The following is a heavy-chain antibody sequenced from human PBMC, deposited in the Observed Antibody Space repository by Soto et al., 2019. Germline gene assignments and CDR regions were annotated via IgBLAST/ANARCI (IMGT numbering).Heavy chain of an antibody. CDR2: TSGSGDRT. J-gene: IGHJ4*02. CDR1: GITISNYP. V-gene: IGHV3-23*01. CDR3: VKDDGGYPATAPH. D-gene: IGHD3-22*01. Sequence: EVQLLESGGGLVQPGGSLRLSCAASGITISNYPMSWVRQAPGKGLDWVSGTSGSGDRTYYADSAKGRFTISKDISRNSLSLQLDSLGVVDTVVYFCVKDDGGYPATAPHWGQGTLVTSSS.